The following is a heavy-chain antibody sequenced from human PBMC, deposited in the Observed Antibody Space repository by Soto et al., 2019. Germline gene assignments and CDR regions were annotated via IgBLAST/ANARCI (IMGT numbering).Heavy chain of an antibody. J-gene: IGHJ4*02. CDR1: GFTFSNYA. V-gene: IGHV3-23*01. Sequence: EVQLLESGGGLVQPGGSLRLSCAASGFTFSNYAMTWVRQSPGKGLEWVSLISGSGGTTYYADSVKCRFTIFRDNSKNTLYLQMNSLRAEDTAAYYCAKGIIDYDILTGFDCWGQGTLVTVSS. D-gene: IGHD3-9*01. CDR2: ISGSGGTT. CDR3: AKGIIDYDILTGFDC.